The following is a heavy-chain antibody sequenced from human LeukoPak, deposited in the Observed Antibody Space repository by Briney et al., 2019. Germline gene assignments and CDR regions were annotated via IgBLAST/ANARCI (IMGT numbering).Heavy chain of an antibody. V-gene: IGHV4-34*01. J-gene: IGHJ3*02. Sequence: SETLSLTCAVYGGSFSGYYWSWIRQPPGKGLEWIGEINHSGSTNYNPSLKSRVSISVDTSKNQFSLKLSSVTAADTAVYYCAKSYSNSAYDAFGIWGQGTMVTVSS. D-gene: IGHD6-6*01. CDR1: GGSFSGYY. CDR3: AKSYSNSAYDAFGI. CDR2: INHSGST.